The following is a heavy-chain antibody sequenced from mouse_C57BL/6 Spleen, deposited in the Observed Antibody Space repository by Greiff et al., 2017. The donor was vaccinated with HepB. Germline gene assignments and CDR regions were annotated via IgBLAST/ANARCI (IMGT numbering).Heavy chain of an antibody. CDR3: ARLDTTVVATRY. V-gene: IGHV1-64*01. Sequence: QVQLQQPGAELVKPGASVKLSCKASGYTFTSYWMHWVKQRPGQGLEWIGMIHPNSGSTNYNEKFKSKATLTVDKSSSTAYMQLSSLTSEDSAVYYCARLDTTVVATRYWGQGTTLTVSS. CDR1: GYTFTSYW. D-gene: IGHD1-1*01. CDR2: IHPNSGST. J-gene: IGHJ2*01.